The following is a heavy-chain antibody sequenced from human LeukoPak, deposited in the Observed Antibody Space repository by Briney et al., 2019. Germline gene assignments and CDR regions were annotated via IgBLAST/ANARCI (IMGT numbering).Heavy chain of an antibody. V-gene: IGHV1-2*02. CDR2: INPKSDGT. Sequence: ASVKVSCKASGYTFTSYYMHWVRQAPGQGLEWMGWINPKSDGTKYAQNFQGRVTMTWDTSISTAYMEVSRLTSDDTAMFYCARDPPGTTAFDLWGQGTMVTVSS. CDR1: GYTFTSYY. CDR3: ARDPPGTTAFDL. D-gene: IGHD1-1*01. J-gene: IGHJ3*01.